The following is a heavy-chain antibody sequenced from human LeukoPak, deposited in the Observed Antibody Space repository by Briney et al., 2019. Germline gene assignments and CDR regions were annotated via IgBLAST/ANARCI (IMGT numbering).Heavy chain of an antibody. Sequence: GGALRLSRTPSRFTLGDYAMSWFRQAPGKGLEWVGFIRSKAYGGTTEYAASVKGRFTISTDDSKSIPYLQMNSLKTEDTAVHYCTRVVAAYYYMDVWGKGTTVTVSS. J-gene: IGHJ6*03. D-gene: IGHD6-25*01. CDR3: TRVVAAYYYMDV. CDR1: RFTLGDYA. V-gene: IGHV3-49*03. CDR2: IRSKAYGGTT.